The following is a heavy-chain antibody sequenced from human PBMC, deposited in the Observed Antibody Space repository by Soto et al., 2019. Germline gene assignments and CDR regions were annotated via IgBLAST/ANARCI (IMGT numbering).Heavy chain of an antibody. V-gene: IGHV1-69*01. CDR1: GGSFSDYA. J-gene: IGHJ4*02. D-gene: IGHD3-22*01. Sequence: QVQLVQSGAEVKKPGSSVKVSCKASGGSFSDYAISWVRQAPGQGLEWMGGTIPIFGAANFAQKFQGRVKITADESTSTAYMELSSVRSEDTAVYYCARCYFDSSVYRGVAFYFDYWGQGTLVTVSS. CDR2: TIPIFGAA. CDR3: ARCYFDSSVYRGVAFYFDY.